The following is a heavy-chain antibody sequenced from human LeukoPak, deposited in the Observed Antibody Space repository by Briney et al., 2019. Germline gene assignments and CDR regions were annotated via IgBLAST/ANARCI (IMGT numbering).Heavy chain of an antibody. CDR1: GFTVSSNY. CDR2: VHLDGRT. J-gene: IGHJ4*02. V-gene: IGHV4-4*02. Sequence: GSLRLSCAASGFTVSSNYMSWVRQAPGKGLEWIGEVHLDGRTNYSPSLQSRLAMSVDFSKNHISLKPTSVTAADTAVYYCAREGGPYRPLDYSGQGTLVTVSS. CDR3: AREGGPYRPLDY.